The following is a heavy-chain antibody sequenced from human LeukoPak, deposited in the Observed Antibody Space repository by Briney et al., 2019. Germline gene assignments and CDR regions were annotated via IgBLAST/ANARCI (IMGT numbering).Heavy chain of an antibody. D-gene: IGHD3-10*02. Sequence: GGSLRLSCAASGFIFSSYSMNWVRQAPGKGLEWVSYISSSGSTIYYADSVKGRFTISRDNAKDSLYLQMNSLRAEDTAVYYCAELGITMIGGVWGKGTTVTISS. CDR2: ISSSGSTI. CDR1: GFIFSSYS. J-gene: IGHJ6*04. V-gene: IGHV3-48*04. CDR3: AELGITMIGGV.